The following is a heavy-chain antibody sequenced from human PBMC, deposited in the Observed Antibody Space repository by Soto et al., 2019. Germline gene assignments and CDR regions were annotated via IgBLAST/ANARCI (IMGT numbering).Heavy chain of an antibody. CDR1: GGSISSYY. Sequence: LPETLSLTCTVSGGSISSYYWSWIRQPPGKGLGWIGYIYYSGSTNYNPSLKSRVTISVDTSKNQFSLKLSSVTAADTAVYYCARQKGRVKFDYWGQGTLVTVSS. J-gene: IGHJ4*02. V-gene: IGHV4-59*08. CDR2: IYYSGST. D-gene: IGHD4-4*01. CDR3: ARQKGRVKFDY.